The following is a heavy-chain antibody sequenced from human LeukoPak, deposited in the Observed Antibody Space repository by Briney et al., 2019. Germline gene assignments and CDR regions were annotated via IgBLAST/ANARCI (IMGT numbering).Heavy chain of an antibody. J-gene: IGHJ3*02. CDR1: GFTFNSYW. Sequence: GGSLRLSCAASGFTFNSYWMSWVRQAPGKGLEWVANIRRDGSAIHYVDSVKGRFTISRVNAQNSLYLQMNSLRAEDTAVYYCARDFSPYCGGDCYSDAFDIWGQGTMVTVSS. CDR2: IRRDGSAI. V-gene: IGHV3-7*01. D-gene: IGHD2-21*01. CDR3: ARDFSPYCGGDCYSDAFDI.